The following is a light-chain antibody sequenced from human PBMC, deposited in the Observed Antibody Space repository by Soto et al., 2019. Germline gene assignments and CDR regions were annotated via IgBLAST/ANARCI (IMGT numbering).Light chain of an antibody. CDR2: YVD. CDR3: CSYADGSIYF. J-gene: IGLJ1*01. Sequence: QSALTQPASVSGSPGQSITISCTGTSRDVGAYDYVSWYLQYPDKAPQLLIYYVDHRPSGVSSRFSGSKSGNTASLTIFGLQADDEGDYYCCSYADGSIYFFGTGTKVTVL. V-gene: IGLV2-14*03. CDR1: SRDVGAYDY.